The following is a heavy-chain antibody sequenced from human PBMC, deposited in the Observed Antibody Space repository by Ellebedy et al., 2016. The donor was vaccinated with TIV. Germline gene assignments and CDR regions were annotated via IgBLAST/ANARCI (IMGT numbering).Heavy chain of an antibody. CDR3: AKFSGRDFRKYYLDS. Sequence: GESLKISCAASGFTFRSYGMHWVRQAPGKGLEWVAVILYDGSNRYYGDSVKGRFSISRDNSKNTLYLQMSSLRAEDTAVYYCAKFSGRDFRKYYLDSWGQGTLVTVSS. CDR2: ILYDGSNR. J-gene: IGHJ4*02. D-gene: IGHD5-12*01. V-gene: IGHV3-33*06. CDR1: GFTFRSYG.